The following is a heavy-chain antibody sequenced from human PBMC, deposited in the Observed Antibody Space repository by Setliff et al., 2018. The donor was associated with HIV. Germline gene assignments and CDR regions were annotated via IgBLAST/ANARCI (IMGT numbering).Heavy chain of an antibody. CDR3: ARGIYSYGYLFDY. Sequence: SETLSLPCAVSDYSVLNDNYWGWIRQSPGKGLEWIGSVHHDGSTYYNPSLKSRVSISVDTSKNQFSLKLSSVTAADTAVYYCARGIYSYGYLFDYWGQGTLVTVSS. CDR1: DYSVLNDNY. J-gene: IGHJ4*02. D-gene: IGHD5-18*01. CDR2: VHHDGST. V-gene: IGHV4-38-2*01.